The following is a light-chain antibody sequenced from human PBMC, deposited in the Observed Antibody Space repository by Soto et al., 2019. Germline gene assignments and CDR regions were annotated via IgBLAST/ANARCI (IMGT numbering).Light chain of an antibody. V-gene: IGKV3-15*01. J-gene: IGKJ4*01. CDR2: VAS. Sequence: EIVMTQSPATLSVSPGERATLSCRASQTVYSNLAWYQQKPGQAPRLLSDVASTRATGIPARFSASGSGTEFTLTISSLQSEDFAVYFCQQYNKWPLSFGGGTKVEIK. CDR1: QTVYSN. CDR3: QQYNKWPLS.